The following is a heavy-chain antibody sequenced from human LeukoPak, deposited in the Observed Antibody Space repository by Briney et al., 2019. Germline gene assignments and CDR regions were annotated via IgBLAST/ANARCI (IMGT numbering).Heavy chain of an antibody. V-gene: IGHV3-11*01. CDR2: ISSSSSTI. CDR1: GLAFGDYY. Sequence: GGSLRLSCAVSGLAFGDYYMTWIRRAPGKGLEWLSHISSSSSTIYYADSVKGRFTISRDNAKNSLYLQMDSLRAEDTAVYYCASGRWGSYWGQGTRVTVSS. J-gene: IGHJ4*02. CDR3: ASGRWGSY. D-gene: IGHD3-16*01.